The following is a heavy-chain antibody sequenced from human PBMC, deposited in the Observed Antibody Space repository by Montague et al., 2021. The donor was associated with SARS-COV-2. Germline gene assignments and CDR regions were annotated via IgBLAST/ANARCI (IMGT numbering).Heavy chain of an antibody. V-gene: IGHV4-39*01. CDR1: GGSISSSSYY. J-gene: IGHJ4*02. Sequence: SETLSLTCTVSGGSISSSSYYWGWIRQPPGKGLEWIGSIYYSGSTYYNPSLKSRVTISVDTSKNQFSLKLSSVTAADTAVYYCASEGIYGSGSYYNPFLLVGCWGQGTLVTVSS. CDR3: ASEGIYGSGSYYNPFLLVGC. CDR2: IYYSGST. D-gene: IGHD3-10*01.